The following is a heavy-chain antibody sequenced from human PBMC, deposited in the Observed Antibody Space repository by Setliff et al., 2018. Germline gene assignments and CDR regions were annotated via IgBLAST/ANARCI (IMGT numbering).Heavy chain of an antibody. CDR3: ARERATIVVEPDQAFFHH. CDR1: GDSFRSYG. Sequence: ASVKVSCKASGDSFRSYGISWVRQAPGQGLEWMGWISAYNGFIVYAQKFQGRVTMTTDTSTNTAYMELRSLRSDDTAVYYCARERATIVVEPDQAFFHHWGQGTLVTVSS. D-gene: IGHD2-15*01. CDR2: ISAYNGFI. J-gene: IGHJ1*01. V-gene: IGHV1-18*01.